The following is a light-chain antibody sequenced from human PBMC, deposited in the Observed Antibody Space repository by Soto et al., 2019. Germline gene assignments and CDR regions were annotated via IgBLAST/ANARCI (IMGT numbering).Light chain of an antibody. Sequence: QSVLTQPPSASGTPGQRVTISCSGSGSNIGSHDVYWYQHLPGTAPKVLIYRNDQRPSGVPDRFSASRSGTSASLAISGLRSEDEADYYCVAWDDSLSGRVFGGGIKLT. J-gene: IGLJ3*02. V-gene: IGLV1-47*02. CDR2: RND. CDR3: VAWDDSLSGRV. CDR1: GSNIGSHD.